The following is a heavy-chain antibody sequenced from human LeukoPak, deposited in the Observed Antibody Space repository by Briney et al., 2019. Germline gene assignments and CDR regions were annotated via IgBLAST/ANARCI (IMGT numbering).Heavy chain of an antibody. CDR3: ASRGGQSSFDY. Sequence: GGSLRLSCAASGFTFSSSAMSWVRQAPGKGLEWVSTASGTDGRTYYADSVKGRFTISSDNSKNTLFLQMNSLGGEDTAVYYCASRGGQSSFDYWGQGTLVTASS. D-gene: IGHD2-15*01. CDR1: GFTFSSSA. CDR2: ASGTDGRT. J-gene: IGHJ4*02. V-gene: IGHV3-23*01.